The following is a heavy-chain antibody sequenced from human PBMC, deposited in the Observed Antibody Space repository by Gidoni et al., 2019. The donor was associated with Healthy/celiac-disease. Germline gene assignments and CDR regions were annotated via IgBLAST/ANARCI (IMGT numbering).Heavy chain of an antibody. Sequence: QVQLQESGPGLVKPSQTLSRTCTVPGGSISSGGYYWSWIRQHPGKGLEWIGYIYYSGSTSYTPSLKSRVTISVDTSKNQFSLKLSSVTAADTAVYYCAREFDWGPSGVGMDVWGQGTTVTVSS. J-gene: IGHJ6*02. CDR3: AREFDWGPSGVGMDV. CDR1: GGSISSGGYY. D-gene: IGHD1-26*01. CDR2: IYYSGST. V-gene: IGHV4-31*03.